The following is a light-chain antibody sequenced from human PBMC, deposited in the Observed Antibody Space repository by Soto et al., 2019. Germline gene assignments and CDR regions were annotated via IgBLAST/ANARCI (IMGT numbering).Light chain of an antibody. CDR3: QQYGSVPLT. CDR1: QSVSTSY. J-gene: IGKJ4*01. Sequence: EIVLTQSPGTLSLSPGERATLSCRASQSVSTSYLAWYQQKPGQAPRLLIYGASSRATGIPDRFSGSGSGADFTLKISRLEPEDFAVYYCQQYGSVPLTFGGGTKVEIK. V-gene: IGKV3-20*01. CDR2: GAS.